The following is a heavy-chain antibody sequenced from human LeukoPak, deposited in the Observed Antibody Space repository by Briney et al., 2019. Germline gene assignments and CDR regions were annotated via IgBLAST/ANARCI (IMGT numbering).Heavy chain of an antibody. D-gene: IGHD2/OR15-2a*01. V-gene: IGHV4-39*01. J-gene: IGHJ6*03. CDR2: IYYSGST. CDR3: ARLAGSMGYYYYYYMDV. Sequence: NPSETLSLTCTVSGGSISSSSYYWGWIRQPPGKGLEWIVSIYYSGSTYYNPSLKSRVTISVDTSKNQFSLKLSSVTAADTAVYYCARLAGSMGYYYYYYMDVWGKGATVTISS. CDR1: GGSISSSSYY.